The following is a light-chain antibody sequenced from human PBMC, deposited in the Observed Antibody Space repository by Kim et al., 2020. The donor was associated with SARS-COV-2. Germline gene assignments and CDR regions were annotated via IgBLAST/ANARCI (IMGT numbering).Light chain of an antibody. CDR1: SRDVGGYNL. V-gene: IGLV2-23*02. J-gene: IGLJ1*01. CDR3: CSYAGSSTFYV. Sequence: QSITISCTETSRDVGGYNLVSWYQQHPGKAPKLMIYEVSKRPSGVSNRFSGSKSGNTASLTISGLQAEDEADYYCCSYAGSSTFYVFGTGTKVTVL. CDR2: EVS.